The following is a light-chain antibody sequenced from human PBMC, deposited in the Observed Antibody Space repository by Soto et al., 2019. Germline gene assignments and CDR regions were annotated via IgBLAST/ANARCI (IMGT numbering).Light chain of an antibody. CDR2: GAS. CDR1: QSVSSSY. CDR3: QQYVTSPRT. J-gene: IGKJ1*01. Sequence: ELVLTQSPGTLSLSPGERATLSCRASQSVSSSYLAWYQQKPGQAPRLLIYGASSRATGIPDRFSGSGSGTDFTLTISRLEPEDFAVYYCQQYVTSPRTFGQGTKVDIK. V-gene: IGKV3-20*01.